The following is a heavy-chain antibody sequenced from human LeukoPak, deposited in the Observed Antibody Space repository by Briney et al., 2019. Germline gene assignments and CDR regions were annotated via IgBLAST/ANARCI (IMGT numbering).Heavy chain of an antibody. CDR2: INPSGDNT. CDR3: ARVYGSGSYYKDFQN. J-gene: IGHJ1*01. V-gene: IGHV1-46*01. CDR1: GYSFTTYG. D-gene: IGHD3-10*01. Sequence: GASVKVSCKASGYSFTTYGISWVRQAPGQGLEWMGIINPSGDNTWYAQKFQGRVTMTRDMATSTAYMELSSLRSEDTAVYYCARVYGSGSYYKDFQNWGQGTLVTVSS.